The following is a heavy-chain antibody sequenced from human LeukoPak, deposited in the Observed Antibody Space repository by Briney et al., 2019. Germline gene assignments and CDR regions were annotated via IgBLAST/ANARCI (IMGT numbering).Heavy chain of an antibody. CDR3: ASGAAVAGGSNWFDP. CDR2: IIPIFGIA. J-gene: IGHJ5*02. CDR1: GGTYIRYA. Sequence: AVQVTCKATGGTYIRYASSGVRQPPGRGLEWMGRIIPIFGIANYAQKFQGRFTITADKSTSTAYMELSSLRSEDTAVYYCASGAAVAGGSNWFDPGGQGILVTVSA. V-gene: IGHV1-69*10. D-gene: IGHD6-19*01.